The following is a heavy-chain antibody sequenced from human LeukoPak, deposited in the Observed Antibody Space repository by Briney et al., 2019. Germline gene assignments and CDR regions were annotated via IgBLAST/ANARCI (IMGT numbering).Heavy chain of an antibody. V-gene: IGHV5-10-1*01. CDR3: ARLLRSYYYYYGMDV. CDR1: GYCFTSYW. CDR2: IDPSDSYT. D-gene: IGHD3-16*01. J-gene: IGHJ6*02. Sequence: GESLKISCKGSGYCFTSYWISWVRQMPGKGLEWMGRIDPSDSYTNYSPSFQGHVTISADKSISTAYLQWSSLKASDTAMYYCARLLRSYYYYYGMDVWGQGTTVTVSS.